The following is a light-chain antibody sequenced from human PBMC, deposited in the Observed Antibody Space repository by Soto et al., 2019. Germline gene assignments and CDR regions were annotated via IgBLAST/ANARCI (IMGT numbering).Light chain of an antibody. CDR3: QQAASFPIT. CDR2: DAS. V-gene: IGKV1-5*01. Sequence: DIQMTQSPSTLSASVGDRVTITCRASQTISSWLAWYQQKPGKAPNLLIYDASTLERGVPSRFSGTGSGTEFTLTIDSLQPDDFATYYCQQAASFPITFGQGTRLEIK. CDR1: QTISSW. J-gene: IGKJ5*01.